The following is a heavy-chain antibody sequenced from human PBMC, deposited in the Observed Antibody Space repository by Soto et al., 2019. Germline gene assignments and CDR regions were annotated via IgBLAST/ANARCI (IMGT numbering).Heavy chain of an antibody. D-gene: IGHD6-13*01. CDR1: GFTFSSYW. CDR2: IKNDGSST. CDR3: ARGVAAAGTSTYYYYGMDV. Sequence: GGSLRLSCAASGFTFSSYWMHWVRQAPGKGLVWVSRIKNDGSSTSYADSVKGRITISRDNAKNTLYLQMNSLRAEDTAVYYCARGVAAAGTSTYYYYGMDVWGQGTTVTVSS. J-gene: IGHJ6*02. V-gene: IGHV3-74*01.